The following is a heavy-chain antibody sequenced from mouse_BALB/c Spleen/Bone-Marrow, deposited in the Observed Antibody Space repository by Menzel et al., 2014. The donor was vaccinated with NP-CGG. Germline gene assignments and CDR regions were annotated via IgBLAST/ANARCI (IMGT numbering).Heavy chain of an antibody. CDR3: ARRDGSTYYYAMDY. CDR1: GYAFXNYW. V-gene: IGHV1-80*01. Sequence: VQLQQSGAELVRPGSSVKISCKASGYAFXNYWMNWVKQRPGQGLEWIGQIYPGDGDTNYNGKFKGKATLTADKSSSTAYMQLSSLTSEDSAVYFCARRDGSTYYYAMDYWGQGTSVTVSS. D-gene: IGHD1-1*01. J-gene: IGHJ4*01. CDR2: IYPGDGDT.